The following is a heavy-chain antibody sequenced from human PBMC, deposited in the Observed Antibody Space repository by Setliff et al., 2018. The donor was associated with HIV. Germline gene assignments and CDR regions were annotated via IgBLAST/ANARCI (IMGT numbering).Heavy chain of an antibody. J-gene: IGHJ4*02. V-gene: IGHV4-61*09. CDR3: ARAREGWKPFAFDY. CDR1: GGIISSDSFF. Sequence: KASETLSLTCTVSGGIISSDSFFWSWIRQPAGKGLEWIGHISATGSTNYNPSLKSRVTMSLDTSKNQFSLNLNSVTAADAAVYFCARAREGWKPFAFDYWGQGTLVTVSS. CDR2: ISATGST. D-gene: IGHD1-1*01.